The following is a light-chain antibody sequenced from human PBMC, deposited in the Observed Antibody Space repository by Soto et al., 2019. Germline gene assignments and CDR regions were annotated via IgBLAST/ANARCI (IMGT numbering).Light chain of an antibody. V-gene: IGKV1-39*01. J-gene: IGKJ1*01. Sequence: DIQMPQYPSSLSASVGDRVTITCRASQSISSYLNWYQQKPGKAPKLLIYAASSLQSGVPSRFSGSGSGTDFTLTISSLQPEDFATYYCQQSYSTRWTFGQGTKVEIK. CDR1: QSISSY. CDR3: QQSYSTRWT. CDR2: AAS.